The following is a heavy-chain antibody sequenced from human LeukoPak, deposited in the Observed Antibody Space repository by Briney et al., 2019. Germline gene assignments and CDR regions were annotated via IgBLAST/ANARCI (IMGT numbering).Heavy chain of an antibody. Sequence: SETLSLTCTVSGGSISSYYWSWIRQPAGTALEWIGRIYTSGTITYNPSLKSRVTMSVDTSKNQFSLKVSSVTAADTAVYYCARIPSYFYYYMDVWGKGTTVTISS. V-gene: IGHV4-4*07. CDR3: ARIPSYFYYYMDV. CDR1: GGSISSYY. CDR2: IYTSGTI. J-gene: IGHJ6*03. D-gene: IGHD2-2*02.